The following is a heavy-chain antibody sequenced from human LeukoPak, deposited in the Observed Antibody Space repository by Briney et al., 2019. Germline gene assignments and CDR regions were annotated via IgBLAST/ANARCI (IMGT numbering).Heavy chain of an antibody. D-gene: IGHD3-22*01. J-gene: IGHJ5*02. V-gene: IGHV1-69*04. Sequence: SVKVSCKASGGTFSSYAISWVRQAPGQGLEWMGRIIPILGMANYAQKFQGRVTITADKSTSTAYMELSSLRSEDTAVYYCARASGYYDSSGYYYPYWFDPWGQGTLVTVSS. CDR2: IIPILGMA. CDR3: ARASGYYDSSGYYYPYWFDP. CDR1: GGTFSSYA.